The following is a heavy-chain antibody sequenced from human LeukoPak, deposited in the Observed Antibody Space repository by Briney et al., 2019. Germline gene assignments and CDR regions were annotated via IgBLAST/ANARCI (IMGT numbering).Heavy chain of an antibody. Sequence: PSETLSLTCTVSGDSISNYYWSWIRQPPGKGLEWIGYIYYSGRTYYNPSLKSRVTISLDRSKNQFSLKVSSVTAADTAVYFCARGYGDNSGAFDIWGQGTLVTVSS. CDR1: GDSISNYY. V-gene: IGHV4-59*12. CDR3: ARGYGDNSGAFDI. D-gene: IGHD4-23*01. CDR2: IYYSGRT. J-gene: IGHJ3*02.